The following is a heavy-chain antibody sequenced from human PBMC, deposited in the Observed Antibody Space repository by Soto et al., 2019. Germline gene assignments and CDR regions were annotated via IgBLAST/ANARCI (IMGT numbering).Heavy chain of an antibody. J-gene: IGHJ6*02. D-gene: IGHD4-17*01. V-gene: IGHV4-30-2*01. Sequence: QLQLQESGSGLVKPSQTLSLTCAVSGGSISSGGYSWSWIRQPPGKGLEWIGYIYHSGYTYYNPSLKSRVTLSVDRSKSQFSLKLRSVTAAYTAVYYCARAHYGDYGYGLDVWGQVTTVTVAS. CDR3: ARAHYGDYGYGLDV. CDR1: GGSISSGGYS. CDR2: IYHSGYT.